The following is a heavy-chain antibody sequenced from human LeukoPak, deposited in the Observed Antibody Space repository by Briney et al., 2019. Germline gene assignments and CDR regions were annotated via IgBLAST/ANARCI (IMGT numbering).Heavy chain of an antibody. V-gene: IGHV4-59*01. J-gene: IGHJ6*02. CDR2: IYYSGST. CDR1: GGSISSYY. CDR3: AREEHLAGYYYGMDV. Sequence: SETLSLTCTVSGGSISSYYWSWIRHPPGKGLEWIGYIYYSGSTNYNPSLKSRVTISVDTSKNQFSLKLSSVTAADTAVYYCAREEHLAGYYYGMDVWGQGTTVTVSS. D-gene: IGHD1/OR15-1a*01.